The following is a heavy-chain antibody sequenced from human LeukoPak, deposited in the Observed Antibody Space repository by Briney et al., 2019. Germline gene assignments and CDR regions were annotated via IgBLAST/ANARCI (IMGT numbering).Heavy chain of an antibody. CDR2: ISSSGSTI. V-gene: IGHV3-48*03. J-gene: IGHJ4*02. CDR3: ARGGVERGCGDLSFDY. Sequence: GGSLRLSCAASGFTFSSYEMNWVRQAPGKGLEWVSYISSSGSTIYYADSVKGRFTISRDNAKNSLYLQMNRLTAEDTAVYYCARGGVERGCGDLSFDYWGQETLVTVSS. D-gene: IGHD3-10*01. CDR1: GFTFSSYE.